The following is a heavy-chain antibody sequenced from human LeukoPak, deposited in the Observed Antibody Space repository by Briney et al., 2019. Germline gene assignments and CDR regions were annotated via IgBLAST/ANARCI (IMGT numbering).Heavy chain of an antibody. Sequence: ASVKVSCKASGYTFTTYGFSWVRQAPGQGLEWMGWISAYNGNTHYAQKLQDRVTMTTDTSTTTAYMELRSLRSDDTAVYYCARDQGPGAHYYYYMDVWGKGTTVTVSS. CDR1: GYTFTTYG. V-gene: IGHV1-18*01. CDR2: ISAYNGNT. CDR3: ARDQGPGAHYYYYMDV. J-gene: IGHJ6*03.